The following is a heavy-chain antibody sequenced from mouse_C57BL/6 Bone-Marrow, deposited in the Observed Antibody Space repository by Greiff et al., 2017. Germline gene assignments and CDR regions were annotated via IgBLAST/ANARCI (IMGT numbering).Heavy chain of an antibody. Sequence: VQLVESGPGLVQPSQSLSITCTVSGFSLTSYGVHWVRQSPGKGLEWLGVIWSGGSTDYNAAFISRLSISKDNSKSQVFFKMNSLQADDTAIYYCARKGPLYYDYDGSYAMDYWGQGTSVTVSS. V-gene: IGHV2-2*01. D-gene: IGHD2-4*01. CDR3: ARKGPLYYDYDGSYAMDY. CDR2: IWSGGST. J-gene: IGHJ4*01. CDR1: GFSLTSYG.